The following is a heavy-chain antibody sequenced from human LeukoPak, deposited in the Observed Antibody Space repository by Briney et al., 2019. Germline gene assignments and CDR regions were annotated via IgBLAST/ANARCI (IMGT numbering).Heavy chain of an antibody. CDR3: ARGGRWLLDY. J-gene: IGHJ4*02. Sequence: GASVTVSCKASGYTFTSYDIHWVRQAPGQGLEWMGWMNPNSGTSGYAQKFQGRVTMTRDTSTSTVYMELSSLRSEDTAVYYCARGGRWLLDYWGQGTLVTVSS. CDR1: GYTFTSYD. D-gene: IGHD5-24*01. CDR2: MNPNSGTS. V-gene: IGHV1-8*01.